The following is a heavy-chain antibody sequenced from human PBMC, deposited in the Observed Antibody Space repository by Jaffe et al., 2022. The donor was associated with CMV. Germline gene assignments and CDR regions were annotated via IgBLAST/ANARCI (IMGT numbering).Heavy chain of an antibody. D-gene: IGHD4-17*01. Sequence: QVQLQESGPGLVKPSETLSLTCTVSGGSISSYYWSWIRQPAGKGLEWIGRIYTSGSTNYNPSLKSRVTMSVDTSKNQFSLKLSSVTAADTAVYYCARDPPPYGDYSGRKGGAFDIWGQGTMVTVSS. CDR3: ARDPPPYGDYSGRKGGAFDI. V-gene: IGHV4-4*07. CDR2: IYTSGST. J-gene: IGHJ3*02. CDR1: GGSISSYY.